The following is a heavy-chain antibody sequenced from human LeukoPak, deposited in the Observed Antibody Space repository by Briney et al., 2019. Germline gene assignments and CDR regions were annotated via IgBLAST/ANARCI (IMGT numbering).Heavy chain of an antibody. D-gene: IGHD5-24*01. Sequence: GGSLRLSCAASGFTFSSYAMHWVRQAPGKGLEWVAVISYAGSNKYYADSVKGRFTISRDNSKNTLYLQMNSLRAEDTAVYYCAKITKEMATLLENRLGLDYWGQGTLVTVSS. CDR3: AKITKEMATLLENRLGLDY. CDR1: GFTFSSYA. CDR2: ISYAGSNK. V-gene: IGHV3-30-3*02. J-gene: IGHJ4*02.